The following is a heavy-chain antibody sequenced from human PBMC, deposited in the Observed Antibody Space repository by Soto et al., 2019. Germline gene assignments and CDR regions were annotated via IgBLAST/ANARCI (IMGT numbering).Heavy chain of an antibody. CDR3: ARDLGLPSWYFDL. J-gene: IGHJ2*01. CDR2: TRNKANSYTT. CDR1: GFTFSDHY. Sequence: PGGSLRLSCAASGFTFSDHYMDWVRQAPGKGLEWVGRTRNKANSYTTEYAASVKGRFTISRDDSKNSLYLQMNSLKTEDTAVYYCARDLGLPSWYFDLWGRGTLVTVSS. V-gene: IGHV3-72*01. D-gene: IGHD3-10*01.